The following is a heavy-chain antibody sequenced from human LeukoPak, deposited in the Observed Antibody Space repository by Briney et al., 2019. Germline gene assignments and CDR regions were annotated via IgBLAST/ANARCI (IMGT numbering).Heavy chain of an antibody. CDR3: AKDRTGWFDP. V-gene: IGHV3-30*18. CDR1: GFTFSSYG. Sequence: QPGRSLRLSCAASGFTFSSYGMHWVRQAPGKGLEWVAVISYDGSNKYYADSVKGRFTISRDNSKNTLYLQMNSLRAEDTAVYYCAKDRTGWFDPWGQGTLVTVSS. J-gene: IGHJ5*02. CDR2: ISYDGSNK. D-gene: IGHD4-17*01.